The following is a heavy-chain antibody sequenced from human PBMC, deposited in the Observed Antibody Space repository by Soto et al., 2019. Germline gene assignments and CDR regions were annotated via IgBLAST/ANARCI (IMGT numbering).Heavy chain of an antibody. CDR1: GFTFSSYA. V-gene: IGHV3-23*01. CDR2: ISGSGGST. J-gene: IGHJ2*01. Sequence: EVQLLESGGGLVQPGGSLRLSCAASGFTFSSYAMSWVRQAPGKGLEWVSAISGSGGSTYYADSVKGRFTIARDNSKNTLYLQMNSLRAEDTAVYYCAKEGQDGWRSYWYFDLWGRGTLVTVSS. CDR3: AKEGQDGWRSYWYFDL. D-gene: IGHD3-10*01.